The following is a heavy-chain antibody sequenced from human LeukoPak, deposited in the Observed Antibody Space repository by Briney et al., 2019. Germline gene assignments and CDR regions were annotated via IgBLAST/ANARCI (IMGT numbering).Heavy chain of an antibody. CDR3: ARGLREWELPEYYFDY. V-gene: IGHV4-59*01. J-gene: IGHJ4*02. D-gene: IGHD1-26*01. Sequence: SETLSLTCTVSGGSISSYYWSWIRQPPGKGLEWIGYIYYSGSTNYNPSLKSRVTISVDTSKNQFSLKLSSVTAADTAVYYCARGLREWELPEYYFDYWGQGTLVTVSS. CDR2: IYYSGST. CDR1: GGSISSYY.